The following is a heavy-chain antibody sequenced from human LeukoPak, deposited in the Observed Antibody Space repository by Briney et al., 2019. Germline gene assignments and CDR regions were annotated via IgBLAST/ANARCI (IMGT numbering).Heavy chain of an antibody. CDR2: INHSGST. Sequence: SETLSLTCAVYGGSFSGYYWSWIRQPPGKGREWIGEINHSGSTNYNPSLKSRVTISVDTSKNQFSLKLSSVTAADTAVYYCARGLPRYSSGWYVDYWGQGTLVTVSS. CDR1: GGSFSGYY. J-gene: IGHJ4*02. D-gene: IGHD6-19*01. CDR3: ARGLPRYSSGWYVDY. V-gene: IGHV4-34*01.